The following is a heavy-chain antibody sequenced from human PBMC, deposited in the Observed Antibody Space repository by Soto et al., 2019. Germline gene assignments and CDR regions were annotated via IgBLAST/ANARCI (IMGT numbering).Heavy chain of an antibody. CDR2: ISSSSSYI. CDR1: GFTFSSYS. D-gene: IGHD1-1*01. Sequence: WGSLRLSCAASGFTFSSYSMNWVRQAPGKGLEWVSSISSSSSYIYYADSVKGRFTISRDNAKNSLYLQMNSLRAEDTAVYYCARDEPELELDYWGQGTLVTVSS. J-gene: IGHJ4*02. CDR3: ARDEPELELDY. V-gene: IGHV3-21*01.